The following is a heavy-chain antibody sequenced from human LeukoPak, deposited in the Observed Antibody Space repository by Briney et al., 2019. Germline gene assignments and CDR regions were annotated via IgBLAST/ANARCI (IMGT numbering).Heavy chain of an antibody. CDR1: GFTVSSNY. Sequence: PGGSLRLSCAASGFTVSSNYMSWVRQAPGKGLEWVSVIYSGGSTYYADSVKGRFTISRDNSKNTLYLQMNSLRAEDTAVYYCARELPDYYDSSGYFDYWGQGTLVTVSS. J-gene: IGHJ4*02. CDR2: IYSGGST. D-gene: IGHD3-22*01. CDR3: ARELPDYYDSSGYFDY. V-gene: IGHV3-53*05.